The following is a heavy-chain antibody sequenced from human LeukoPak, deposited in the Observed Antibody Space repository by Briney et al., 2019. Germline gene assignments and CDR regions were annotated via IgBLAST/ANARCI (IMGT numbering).Heavy chain of an antibody. Sequence: PGGSLRLSCAASGFTFSNYGMHWVRQAPGKGLEWVSSISGSGDYTFYADSVKGRFTISRDNSKDTLYLQMNSLRVEDTAIYYCAKDRPNYYGTNGHYYTRNGDYWGQGTLVTVSS. V-gene: IGHV3-23*01. CDR1: GFTFSNYG. D-gene: IGHD3-22*01. CDR2: ISGSGDYT. J-gene: IGHJ4*02. CDR3: AKDRPNYYGTNGHYYTRNGDY.